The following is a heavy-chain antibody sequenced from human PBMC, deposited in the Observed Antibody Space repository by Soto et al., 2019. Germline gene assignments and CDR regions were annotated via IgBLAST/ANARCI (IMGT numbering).Heavy chain of an antibody. J-gene: IGHJ6*02. CDR2: ISYDGSNK. CDR1: GFTFSSYA. Sequence: GGSLRLSCAASGFTFSSYAMHWVRQAPGKGLEWVAVISYDGSNKYYADSVKGRFTISRDNSKNTLYLQMNSLRAEDTAVYYCARVQGSGSYYYYYGMDVWGQGTTVTVSS. V-gene: IGHV3-30-3*01. CDR3: ARVQGSGSYYYYYGMDV. D-gene: IGHD3-10*01.